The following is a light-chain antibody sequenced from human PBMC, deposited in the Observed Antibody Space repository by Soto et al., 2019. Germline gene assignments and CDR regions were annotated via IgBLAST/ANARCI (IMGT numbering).Light chain of an antibody. CDR1: QSVSSN. J-gene: IGKJ4*01. CDR3: QQYNNWPRAT. CDR2: GAS. V-gene: IGKV3-15*01. Sequence: EIGISQSPATLSVTPGERATLSCRASQSVSSNLAWYQQKPGQAPRLLIYGASTRATGIPARFSGSGSGTEFTLTISSLQSEDFAVYYCQQYNNWPRATFGGGTKVDIK.